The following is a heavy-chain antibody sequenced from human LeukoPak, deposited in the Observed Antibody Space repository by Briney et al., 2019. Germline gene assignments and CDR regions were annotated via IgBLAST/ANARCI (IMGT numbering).Heavy chain of an antibody. CDR2: ITTDGRST. Sequence: PGGSLRLSCAASGFTFSSYWMHWVRQAPGKGLVWVSRITTDGRSTTYADSVKGRFTMSRDNAENTLHLRLNSLRGEDTAVYYCARGYYGSSGSTNLDYWGQGTLVTVSS. D-gene: IGHD3-10*01. CDR3: ARGYYGSSGSTNLDY. V-gene: IGHV3-74*01. CDR1: GFTFSSYW. J-gene: IGHJ4*02.